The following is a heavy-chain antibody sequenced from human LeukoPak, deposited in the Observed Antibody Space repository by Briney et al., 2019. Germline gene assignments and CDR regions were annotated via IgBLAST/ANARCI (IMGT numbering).Heavy chain of an antibody. CDR1: GGSFSGYY. Sequence: SETLSLTCAVYGGSFSGYYWSWIRQPPGKGLEWIGEINHSGSTNYNPSLKSRVTISVDTSKNQFSLKLSSVTAADTAVYYCARDHPPFKYSSSSMAGGTWFDPWGQGTLVTASS. CDR2: INHSGST. CDR3: ARDHPPFKYSSSSMAGGTWFDP. D-gene: IGHD6-6*01. V-gene: IGHV4-34*01. J-gene: IGHJ5*02.